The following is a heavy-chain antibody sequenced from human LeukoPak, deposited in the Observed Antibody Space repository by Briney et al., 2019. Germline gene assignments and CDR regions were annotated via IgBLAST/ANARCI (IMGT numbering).Heavy chain of an antibody. Sequence: ASVKVSCKASGYTFTGYYMHWVRQAPGQGLEWMGWINPNSGDTNFARKFQGRVTMTRDTSISTVYMELSRLRSDDTAVFYCARGYYDSSDFEYFQHWGRGTLVTVSS. CDR1: GYTFTGYY. J-gene: IGHJ1*01. CDR2: INPNSGDT. CDR3: ARGYYDSSDFEYFQH. D-gene: IGHD3-22*01. V-gene: IGHV1-2*02.